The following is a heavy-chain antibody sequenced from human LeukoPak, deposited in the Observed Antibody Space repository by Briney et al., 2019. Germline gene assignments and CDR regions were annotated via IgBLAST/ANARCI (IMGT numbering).Heavy chain of an antibody. Sequence: ASVKVSCKASGGTFGSYAISWVRQAPGQGLEWMGGIIPIFGTANYAQKLQGRVTMTTDISTSSAYMELRSLRSDDTAVYYCARGGRVATNDDYWGQGTLVTVSS. CDR3: ARGGRVATNDDY. J-gene: IGHJ4*02. D-gene: IGHD5-12*01. CDR2: IIPIFGTA. V-gene: IGHV1-69*05. CDR1: GGTFGSYA.